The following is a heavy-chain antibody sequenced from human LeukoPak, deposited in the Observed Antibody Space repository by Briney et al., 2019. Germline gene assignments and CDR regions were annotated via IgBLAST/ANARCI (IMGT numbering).Heavy chain of an antibody. CDR2: IIPIFDSA. CDR3: ASQDASIYSESSTSPTYSD. Sequence: ASVKVSCKASGGTFTNYAFNWVQQAPGQGLEWMGRIIPIFDSAHYAQRFQGRITITTDESSTTAYMTLSSLTSDDTAVYYCASQDASIYSESSTSPTYSDWGQGTLVTVSS. D-gene: IGHD3-22*01. CDR1: GGTFTNYA. J-gene: IGHJ4*02. V-gene: IGHV1-69*05.